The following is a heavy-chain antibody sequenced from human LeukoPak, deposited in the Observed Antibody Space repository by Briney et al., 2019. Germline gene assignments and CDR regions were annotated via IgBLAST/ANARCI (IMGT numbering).Heavy chain of an antibody. D-gene: IGHD6-13*01. Sequence: GGSLRLSCAASGFTFTNYAMSWVRQAPGKGLEWVSAITGSGVTTYYADSVKGRFTISRDNSKNTQYLQMSSLRAEDTAVYYCAKDAAATLQFDYWGQGTLVTVPS. CDR2: ITGSGVTT. V-gene: IGHV3-23*01. CDR3: AKDAAATLQFDY. CDR1: GFTFTNYA. J-gene: IGHJ4*02.